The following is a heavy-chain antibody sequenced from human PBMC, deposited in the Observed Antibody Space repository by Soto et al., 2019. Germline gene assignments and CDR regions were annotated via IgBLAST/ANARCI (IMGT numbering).Heavy chain of an antibody. D-gene: IGHD1-26*01. CDR2: IDPSDCYT. CDR3: ASGAGPTLGY. CDR1: GYTFTNFW. Sequence: GESLKISCKGSGYTFTNFWITWVRQLPGKGLEWMGRIDPSDCYTNYSPAFQGHVTFSADKSSITAYLHWSSLKASDTGIYYCASGAGPTLGYWGQGTLVTVSS. V-gene: IGHV5-10-1*01. J-gene: IGHJ4*02.